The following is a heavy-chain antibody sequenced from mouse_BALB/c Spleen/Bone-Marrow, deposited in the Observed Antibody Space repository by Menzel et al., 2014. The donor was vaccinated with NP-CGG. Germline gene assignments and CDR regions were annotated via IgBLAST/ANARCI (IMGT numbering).Heavy chain of an antibody. CDR2: INPSTGYT. Sequence: VQLQQSGAELAKPGASVKMSCKASGYTFTSYWMHWVKQRPGQGLEWIGYINPSTGYTEYNQKFKDKATLTADKSSSTAHMQLSSLTSEDSAVYYCARGNYEAMDYWGQGTSVTVSS. D-gene: IGHD2-1*01. J-gene: IGHJ4*01. CDR3: ARGNYEAMDY. V-gene: IGHV1-7*01. CDR1: GYTFTSYW.